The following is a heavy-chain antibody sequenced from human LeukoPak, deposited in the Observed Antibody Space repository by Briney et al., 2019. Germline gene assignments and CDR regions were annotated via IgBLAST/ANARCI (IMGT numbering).Heavy chain of an antibody. Sequence: SETLSLTCTVSGYSISSGYYWGWIRQPPGKGLEWIGIIYHSGSTYYNPSLKSRVTISVDTSKNQFSLKLSSVTAADTAVYYCARDRILIGIWSGYRGFDPWGQGTLVTVSS. CDR3: ARDRILIGIWSGYRGFDP. J-gene: IGHJ5*02. CDR2: IYHSGST. V-gene: IGHV4-38-2*02. CDR1: GYSISSGYY. D-gene: IGHD3-3*01.